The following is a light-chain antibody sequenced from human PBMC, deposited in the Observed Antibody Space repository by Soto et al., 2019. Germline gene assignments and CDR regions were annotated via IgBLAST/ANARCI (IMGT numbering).Light chain of an antibody. V-gene: IGKV1-39*01. CDR3: QQYYISPPA. Sequence: DIQIFQSPASLSASVGDRVTITCRTSQSISNYLHWYQQSPGRAPTLLIYAGSTLAGGVSSRFSGRGSGTDFTLTISSLQPGDVATYYCQQYYISPPAFGQGTQVEIK. CDR1: QSISNY. J-gene: IGKJ1*01. CDR2: AGS.